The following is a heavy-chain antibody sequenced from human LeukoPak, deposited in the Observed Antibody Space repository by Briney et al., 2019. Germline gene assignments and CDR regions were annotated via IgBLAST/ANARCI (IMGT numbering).Heavy chain of an antibody. CDR2: ISYDGSNK. CDR3: ARGGYNFGFRGDF. Sequence: GGSLRLSCAASGFTFSSYAVHWVRQAPGKGLEWVAVISYDGSNKYYTDSVKGRFTISRDNSKNTLYLQMNSLRAEDTAEYYCARGGYNFGFRGDFWGQGALVTVSS. V-gene: IGHV3-30-3*01. J-gene: IGHJ4*02. D-gene: IGHD5-18*01. CDR1: GFTFSSYA.